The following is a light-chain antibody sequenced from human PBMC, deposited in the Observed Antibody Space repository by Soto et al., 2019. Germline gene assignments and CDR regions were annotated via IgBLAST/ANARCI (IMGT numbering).Light chain of an antibody. V-gene: IGLV2-14*03. CDR1: SDDVGGYNY. Sequence: QSALTQPASVSGSPGQSITISCTGTSDDVGGYNYVSWYQQHPGKAPKLMIFDVNNRPSGVSNRFSGSRSGNTASLTISGLQSEDEADYYCSAYRSGNNRVVFGGGTKLTVL. CDR3: SAYRSGNNRVV. J-gene: IGLJ2*01. CDR2: DVN.